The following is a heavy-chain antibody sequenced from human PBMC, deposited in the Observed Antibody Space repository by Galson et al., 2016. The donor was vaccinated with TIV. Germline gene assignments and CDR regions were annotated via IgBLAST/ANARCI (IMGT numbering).Heavy chain of an antibody. Sequence: ETLSLTCTVSGGSMSSYYWSWIRQPPGKGLEWIGYIYYSGRTTYNPSLKSRATISVDTSKNQFSLKLTSVTAADTAVYYCARADTPHFSDTIGYYYGDAFDIWGQGTMVTVSS. CDR1: GGSMSSYY. CDR2: IYYSGRT. D-gene: IGHD3-22*01. J-gene: IGHJ3*02. CDR3: ARADTPHFSDTIGYYYGDAFDI. V-gene: IGHV4-59*01.